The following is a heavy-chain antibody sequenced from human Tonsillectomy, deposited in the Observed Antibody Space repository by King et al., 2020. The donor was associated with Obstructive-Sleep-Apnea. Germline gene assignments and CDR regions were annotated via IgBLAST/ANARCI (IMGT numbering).Heavy chain of an antibody. CDR3: AKGGGEDGSTDWYFDL. Sequence: VQLVGSGGGLVQPGGSLRLSFVASGFTFCSYAISWVRPGPGKGRVWRSRISGSGGRTGHADSVKGRFTIARANSKNTLYLQMNSVVAEDTAVYYWAKGGGEDGSTDWYFDLWGRGTLVTVSS. CDR1: GFTFCSYA. CDR2: ISGSGGRT. J-gene: IGHJ2*01. D-gene: IGHD2-21*01. V-gene: IGHV3-23*04.